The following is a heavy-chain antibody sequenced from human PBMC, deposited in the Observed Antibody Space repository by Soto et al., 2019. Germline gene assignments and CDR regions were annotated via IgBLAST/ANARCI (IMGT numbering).Heavy chain of an antibody. J-gene: IGHJ6*02. D-gene: IGHD2-8*01. CDR2: ISGSGGST. CDR1: GFTFSSYA. Sequence: PGGSLRLSCATSGFTFSSYAMSWVRQDPGKGLEWVSLISGSGGSTYYADSMKGRFTISRDNSKNMLYLEMNGLRAEDTAVYYCARGGYCSNGVCYRASEYYYGMDVWGQGTTVTVSS. CDR3: ARGGYCSNGVCYRASEYYYGMDV. V-gene: IGHV3-23*01.